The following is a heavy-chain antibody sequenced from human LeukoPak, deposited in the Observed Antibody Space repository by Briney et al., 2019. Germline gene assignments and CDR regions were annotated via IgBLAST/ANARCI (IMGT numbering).Heavy chain of an antibody. CDR2: ISAYNGNT. Sequence: ASVKVSCKASGYTFTSYGISWVRQAPGQGLEWMGWISAYNGNTNYAQKLQGRVTMDTDTSTSTAYMELRSLRSDDTAVYYCARDLAPGFPRAGRAFDIWGQGTMVTVSS. CDR1: GYTFTSYG. V-gene: IGHV1-18*01. CDR3: ARDLAPGFPRAGRAFDI. J-gene: IGHJ3*02. D-gene: IGHD1-14*01.